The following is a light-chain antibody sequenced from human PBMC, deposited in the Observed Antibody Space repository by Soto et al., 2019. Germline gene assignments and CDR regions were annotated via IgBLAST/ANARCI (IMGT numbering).Light chain of an antibody. CDR2: GNS. J-gene: IGLJ2*01. CDR3: QSYDSSLSGSV. V-gene: IGLV1-40*01. CDR1: SSNIGAGYD. Sequence: QAVVTQPPSVSGAPGQRVTISCTGSSSNIGAGYDVHWYQQLPGTAPKLLIYGNSNRPSGAPDRFSGSKSGTSASLAITGLQAEDEADYSCQSYDSSLSGSVFGGGTKLTVL.